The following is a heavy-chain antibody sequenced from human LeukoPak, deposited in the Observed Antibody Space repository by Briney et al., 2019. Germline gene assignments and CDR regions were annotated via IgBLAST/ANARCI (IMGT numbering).Heavy chain of an antibody. J-gene: IGHJ4*02. CDR3: ARDSSHYLGSSDY. CDR2: ISETGGVT. D-gene: IGHD6-6*01. Sequence: GGSVRLSCVVSGISFGSNPMNWVRQAPGKGLGWVSVISETGGVTHYADSMKGRFTISRDNIKNTLNLQMNSLRAEDTAIYYCARDSSHYLGSSDYWGQGTLVTVSS. V-gene: IGHV3-23*01. CDR1: GISFGSNP.